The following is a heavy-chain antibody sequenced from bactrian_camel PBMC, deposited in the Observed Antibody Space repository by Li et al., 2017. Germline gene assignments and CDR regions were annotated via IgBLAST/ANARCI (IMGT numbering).Heavy chain of an antibody. D-gene: IGHD6*01. CDR3: AEGRGSRGEHCYSLNY. CDR1: SARHSGFC. V-gene: IGHV3S53*01. J-gene: IGHJ4*01. CDR2: IEGGNT. Sequence: HVQLVESGGGSVQAGGSLRLSCVVSSARHSGFCMGWFRQTPGKLREEVATIEGGNTFTADSVKGRFTISQDNAKNTVYLQMNNLQPEDTAMYYCAEGRGSRGEHCYSLNYRGQGTQVTVS.